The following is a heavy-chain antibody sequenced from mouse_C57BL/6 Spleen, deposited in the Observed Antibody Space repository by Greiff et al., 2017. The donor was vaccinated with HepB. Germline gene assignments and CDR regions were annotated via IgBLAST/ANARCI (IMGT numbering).Heavy chain of an antibody. D-gene: IGHD2-1*01. CDR3: ARDTGNYYFDY. CDR1: GFTFSSYA. Sequence: EVQRVESGGGLVKPGGSLKLSCAASGFTFSSYAMSWVRQTPEKRLEWVATISDGGSYTYYPDNVKGRFTISRDNAKNNLYLQMSHLKSEDTAMYYCARDTGNYYFDYWGQGTTLTVSS. J-gene: IGHJ2*01. CDR2: ISDGGSYT. V-gene: IGHV5-4*01.